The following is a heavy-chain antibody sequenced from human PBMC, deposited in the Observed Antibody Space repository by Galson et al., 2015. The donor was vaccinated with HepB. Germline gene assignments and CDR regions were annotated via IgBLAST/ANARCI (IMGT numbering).Heavy chain of an antibody. CDR1: GFTFEDYA. CDR3: TQDLTYYYGSGSYFVGMNV. Sequence: SLRLSCAASGFTFEDYAMHWVRQVPGKGLEWVSGISWNSDFTGYADSVRGRFTISRDNARSSLYLQMNSLRTEDTAIYYCTQDLTYYYGSGSYFVGMNVWGQGTTVTVSS. J-gene: IGHJ6*02. D-gene: IGHD3-10*01. CDR2: ISWNSDFT. V-gene: IGHV3-9*01.